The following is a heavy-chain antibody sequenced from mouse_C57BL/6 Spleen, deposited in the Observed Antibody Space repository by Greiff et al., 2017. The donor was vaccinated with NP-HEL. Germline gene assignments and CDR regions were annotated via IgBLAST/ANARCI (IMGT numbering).Heavy chain of an antibody. CDR2: IDPSDSYT. J-gene: IGHJ4*01. V-gene: IGHV1-69*01. CDR1: GYTFTSYW. Sequence: QVQLQQPGAELVMPGASVKLSFKASGYTFTSYWMHWVKQRPGQGLEWIGEIDPSDSYTNYNQKFKGKSTLTVDKSSSTAYMQLSSLTSEDSAVYYCARRPMDYWGQGTSVTVSS. CDR3: ARRPMDY.